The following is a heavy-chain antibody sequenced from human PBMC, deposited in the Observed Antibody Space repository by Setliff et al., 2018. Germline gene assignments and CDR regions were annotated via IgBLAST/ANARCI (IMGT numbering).Heavy chain of an antibody. CDR1: GGSITSSTYY. V-gene: IGHV4-39*01. CDR2: VDYSGNT. Sequence: PSETLSLTCTVSGGSITSSTYYWGWIRQPPGKGLEWIGSVDYSGNTYHNPSLKCRVTMSADTSKNQFSLKLSSVSAADTAVYYCARARSGDYSDSTGYLDYWGQGTLFTVSS. CDR3: ARARSGDYSDSTGYLDY. J-gene: IGHJ4*02. D-gene: IGHD3-22*01.